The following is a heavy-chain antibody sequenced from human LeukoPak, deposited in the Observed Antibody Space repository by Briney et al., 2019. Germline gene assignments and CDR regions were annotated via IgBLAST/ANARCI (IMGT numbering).Heavy chain of an antibody. D-gene: IGHD3-9*01. CDR3: AKTIFGLKRLALNYFDY. CDR1: GFTFSSYA. Sequence: QAGGSLRLSCAASGFTFSSYAMSWVRQAPGKGLEWVSAISGSGGSTYYADSVKGRFTISRDNSKNTLYLQMNSLRAEDTAVYYCAKTIFGLKRLALNYFDYWGQGTLSPSPQ. J-gene: IGHJ4*02. CDR2: ISGSGGST. V-gene: IGHV3-23*01.